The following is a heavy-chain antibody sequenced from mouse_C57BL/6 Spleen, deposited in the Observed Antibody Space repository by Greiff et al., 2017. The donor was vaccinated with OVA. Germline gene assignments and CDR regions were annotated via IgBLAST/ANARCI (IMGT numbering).Heavy chain of an antibody. CDR3: TRRGALGAWFAY. J-gene: IGHJ3*01. Sequence: VQRVESGAELVRPGASVTLSCKASGYTFTDYEMHWVKQTPVHGLEWIGAIDPETGGTAYNQKFKGKAILTADKSSSTAYMELRSLTSEDSAVYYCTRRGALGAWFAYWGQGTLVTVSA. V-gene: IGHV1-15*01. D-gene: IGHD4-1*01. CDR2: IDPETGGT. CDR1: GYTFTDYE.